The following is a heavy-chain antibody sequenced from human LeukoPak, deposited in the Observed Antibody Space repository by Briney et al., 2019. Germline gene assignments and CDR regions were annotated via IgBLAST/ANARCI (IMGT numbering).Heavy chain of an antibody. CDR1: GGSITTYY. V-gene: IGHV4-59*01. D-gene: IGHD5-12*01. CDR2: IYYSGST. CDR3: ARVPPLPRPYTGYDYYFDY. Sequence: SETLSLTCTVSGGSITTYYWSWIRQPPGKALEWIGYIYYSGSTNYNPSLKSRVTISIDTSKNQFSLKLSSVTAADTAVYYCARVPPLPRPYTGYDYYFDYWGQGTLVIGSS. J-gene: IGHJ4*02.